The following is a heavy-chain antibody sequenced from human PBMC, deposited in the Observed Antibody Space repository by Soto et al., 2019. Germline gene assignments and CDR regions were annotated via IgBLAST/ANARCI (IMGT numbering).Heavy chain of an antibody. CDR3: ARTYWSGGSCYSAGY. CDR2: ISSSSSYI. Sequence: EVQLVESGGGLVKPGGSLRLSCAASGFTFSSYSMNWVRQAPGKGLEWVSSISSSSSYIYYADSVKGRFTISRDNAKNSLYMQMNSLGAEDTAVYYCARTYWSGGSCYSAGYWGQGTLVTVSS. J-gene: IGHJ4*02. V-gene: IGHV3-21*01. D-gene: IGHD2-15*01. CDR1: GFTFSSYS.